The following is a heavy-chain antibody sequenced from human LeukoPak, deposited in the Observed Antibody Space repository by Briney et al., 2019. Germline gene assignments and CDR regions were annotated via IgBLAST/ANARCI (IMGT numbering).Heavy chain of an antibody. CDR2: IWYGGSNK. Sequence: GGSLRLSCAASGFTFSSYGMHWVRQALGKGLEWVAVIWYGGSNKYYADSVKGRFTISRDNSKNTLYLQMNSLRAVDTAVYYCAKDSYNWGSAPSFLGYYMDVWGKGTTVTVSS. CDR1: GFTFSSYG. D-gene: IGHD7-27*01. J-gene: IGHJ6*03. CDR3: AKDSYNWGSAPSFLGYYMDV. V-gene: IGHV3-30*02.